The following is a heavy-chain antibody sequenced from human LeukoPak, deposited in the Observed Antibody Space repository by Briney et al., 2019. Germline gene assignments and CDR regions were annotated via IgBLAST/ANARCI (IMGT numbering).Heavy chain of an antibody. CDR2: IYHSGST. Sequence: SETLSLTCTVSGYSISSGYYWGWIRQPPGKGLEWIGSIYHSGSTNSNPSLKSRVTISLDTSKNQFSLKLSSVTAADTAVYYCARAREFSSSSGRAYYFDYWGQGTLVTVSS. J-gene: IGHJ4*02. V-gene: IGHV4-38-2*02. D-gene: IGHD6-6*01. CDR3: ARAREFSSSSGRAYYFDY. CDR1: GYSISSGYY.